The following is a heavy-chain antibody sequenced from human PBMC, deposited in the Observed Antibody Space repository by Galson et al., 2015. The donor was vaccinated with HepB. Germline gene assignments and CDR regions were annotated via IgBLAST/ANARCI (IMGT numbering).Heavy chain of an antibody. V-gene: IGHV5-10-1*01. CDR1: GYSFTSYW. CDR3: AGAPQEMATPNWFDP. CDR2: IDPSDSYT. Sequence: QSGAEVKKPGESLRISCKGSGYSFTSYWISWVRQMPGKGLEWMGRIDPSDSYTNYSPSFQGHVTISADKSISTAYLQWSSLKASDTAMYYCAGAPQEMATPNWFDPWGQGTLVTVSS. D-gene: IGHD5-24*01. J-gene: IGHJ5*02.